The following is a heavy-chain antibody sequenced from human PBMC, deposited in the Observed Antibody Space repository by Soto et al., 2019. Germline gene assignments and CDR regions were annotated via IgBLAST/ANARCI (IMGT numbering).Heavy chain of an antibody. Sequence: SSETLSLTCAVYGGSFSGYYWSWIRQPPGKGLEWIGEINHSGSTNYNPSLKSRVTISVDTSKNQFSLKLSSVTAADTAVYYCARGKTTHSMDVWGKGTTVTVSS. D-gene: IGHD1-7*01. CDR1: GGSFSGYY. CDR3: ARGKTTHSMDV. CDR2: INHSGST. J-gene: IGHJ6*03. V-gene: IGHV4-34*01.